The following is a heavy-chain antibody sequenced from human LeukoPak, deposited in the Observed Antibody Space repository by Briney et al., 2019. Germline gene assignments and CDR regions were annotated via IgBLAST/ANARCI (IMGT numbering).Heavy chain of an antibody. CDR1: GGSISSSNYY. D-gene: IGHD1-14*01. J-gene: IGHJ6*03. CDR2: IYYSGST. CDR3: ARSVYPGFYYYYYMDV. Sequence: SETLSLTCTVSGGSISSSNYYWGWIRQPPGKGLEWIGSIYYSGSTYYNPSLKSRVTISVDTSKNQFSLKLSSVTAADTAVYYCARSVYPGFYYYYYMDVWGKGTTVTISS. V-gene: IGHV4-39*01.